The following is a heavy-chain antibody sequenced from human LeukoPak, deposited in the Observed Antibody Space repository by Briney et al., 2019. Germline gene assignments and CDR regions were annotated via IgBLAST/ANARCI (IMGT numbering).Heavy chain of an antibody. CDR1: GFTFSTYS. J-gene: IGHJ5*02. V-gene: IGHV3-21*01. D-gene: IGHD6-19*01. Sequence: GGSLRLSCAASGFTFSTYSMNWVRQAPGKGLEWVSSISISSAYIYYADSVKGRFTISRDNAKNSLYLQMNSLGAEDTAVYYCARDSSIAVAGPNWFDPWGQGTLVTVSS. CDR3: ARDSSIAVAGPNWFDP. CDR2: ISISSAYI.